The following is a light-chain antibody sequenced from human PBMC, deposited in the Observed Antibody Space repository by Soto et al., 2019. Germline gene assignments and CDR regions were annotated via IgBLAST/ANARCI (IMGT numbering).Light chain of an antibody. CDR2: DAS. CDR1: QSVGSY. V-gene: IGKV3-11*01. Sequence: EIVLTQSPATLSLSPGERATLSCRASQSVGSYLAWYQQKPGQAPRLLIYDASNRATGIPVRFSGSGSGTDFTLTSSRREPGDFAVCYCQQSDYWAFGQGTKVDIK. CDR3: QQSDYWA. J-gene: IGKJ1*01.